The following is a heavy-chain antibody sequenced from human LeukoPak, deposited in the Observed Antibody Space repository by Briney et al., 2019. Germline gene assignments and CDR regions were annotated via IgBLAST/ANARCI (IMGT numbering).Heavy chain of an antibody. Sequence: ASVKVSCKASGGTFSSYAISWVRQAPGQGLEWMGGIIPIFGTANYTQKLQGRVTMTTDTSTSTAYMELRSLRSDDTAVYYCARGTPDYAPDYWGQGTLVTVSS. D-gene: IGHD4-17*01. CDR2: IIPIFGTA. V-gene: IGHV1-69*05. CDR1: GGTFSSYA. CDR3: ARGTPDYAPDY. J-gene: IGHJ4*02.